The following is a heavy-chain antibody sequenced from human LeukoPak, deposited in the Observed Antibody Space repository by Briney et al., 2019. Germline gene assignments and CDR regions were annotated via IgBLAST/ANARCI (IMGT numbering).Heavy chain of an antibody. CDR3: ARDKGSSGCSDY. J-gene: IGHJ4*02. V-gene: IGHV5-51*01. CDR2: VYLGDSDT. CDR1: GYSFTTYW. Sequence: GESLKISCKGSGYSFTTYWIGWVRQMPGKGLEWMGIVYLGDSDTRYSPSFQGQVTISADKSINTAFLQWSSLTASDTAIYYCARDKGSSGCSDYWGQGTLVTVSS. D-gene: IGHD6-19*01.